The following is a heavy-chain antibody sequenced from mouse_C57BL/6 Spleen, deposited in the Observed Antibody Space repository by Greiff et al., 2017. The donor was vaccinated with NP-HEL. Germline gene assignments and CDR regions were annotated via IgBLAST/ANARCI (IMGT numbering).Heavy chain of an antibody. CDR2: IDPEDGDT. V-gene: IGHV14-1*01. D-gene: IGHD1-1*01. Sequence: EVKLMESGAELVRPGASVKLSCTASGFNIKDYYMHWVKQRPEQGLEWIGRIDPEDGDTEYAPKFQGKATMTADTSSNTAYLQLSSLTSEDTAVYYCTTGYYGSASMDYWGQGTSVTVSS. CDR1: GFNIKDYY. CDR3: TTGYYGSASMDY. J-gene: IGHJ4*01.